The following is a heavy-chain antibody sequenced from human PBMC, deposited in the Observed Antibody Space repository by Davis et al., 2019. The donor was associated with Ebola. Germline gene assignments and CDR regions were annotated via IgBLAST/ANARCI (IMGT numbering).Heavy chain of an antibody. J-gene: IGHJ6*02. CDR3: AALTTVTTSGATAYYYYGMDV. CDR1: GFTFTSSA. CDR2: IVVGSGNT. V-gene: IGHV1-58*02. Sequence: AASVKVSCKASGFTFTSSAMQWVRQARGQRLEWIGWIVVGSGNTNYAQKFQERVTITRDMSTSTAYMGLSSLRSEDTAVYYCAALTTVTTSGATAYYYYGMDVWGQGTTVTVSS. D-gene: IGHD4-17*01.